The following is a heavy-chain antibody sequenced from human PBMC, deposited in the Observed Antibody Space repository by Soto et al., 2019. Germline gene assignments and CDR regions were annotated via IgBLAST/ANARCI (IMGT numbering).Heavy chain of an antibody. D-gene: IGHD3-22*01. CDR3: ARAYYYDSGAYQNAFDI. V-gene: IGHV3-33*01. CDR2: IWFDGSTK. Sequence: GGSLRLSCAASGFTFSSHGMHWARQAPGKGLEWVAVIWFDGSTKYYAESVKGRFTISRDNSRNMLYLQMNSLRAEDTAVYFCARAYYYDSGAYQNAFDIWGQGTMVTVSS. CDR1: GFTFSSHG. J-gene: IGHJ3*02.